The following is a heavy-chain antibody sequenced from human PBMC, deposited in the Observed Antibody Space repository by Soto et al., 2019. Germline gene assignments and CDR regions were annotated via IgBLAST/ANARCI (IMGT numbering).Heavy chain of an antibody. Sequence: GGSLRLSCAASGFTFSSYGMHWVRQAPGKGLEWVAVIWYDGSNKYYADSVKGRFTISRDNSKNTLYLQMNSLRAEDTAVYYCAREKYSSGWTSYYYGMDVWGQGTTVTVSS. J-gene: IGHJ6*02. CDR1: GFTFSSYG. CDR3: AREKYSSGWTSYYYGMDV. D-gene: IGHD6-19*01. CDR2: IWYDGSNK. V-gene: IGHV3-33*01.